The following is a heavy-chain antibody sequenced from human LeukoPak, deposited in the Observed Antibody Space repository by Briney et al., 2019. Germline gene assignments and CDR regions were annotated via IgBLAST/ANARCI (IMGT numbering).Heavy chain of an antibody. CDR1: GYTFTSYG. J-gene: IGHJ4*02. V-gene: IGHV1-18*01. Sequence: ASVKVSCKASGYTFTSYGISWVRQAPGQGLEWMGWISAYNGNTNYAQKFQGRVTITADKSTSTAYMELSSLRSEDTAVYYCARGIAAAAALGFDYWGQGTLVTVSS. D-gene: IGHD6-13*01. CDR2: ISAYNGNT. CDR3: ARGIAAAAALGFDY.